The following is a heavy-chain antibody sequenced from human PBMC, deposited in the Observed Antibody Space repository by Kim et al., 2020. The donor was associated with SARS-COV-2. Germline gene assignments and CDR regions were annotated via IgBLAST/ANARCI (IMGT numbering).Heavy chain of an antibody. D-gene: IGHD1-7*01. V-gene: IGHV3-23*05. CDR3: AKLGSGTMLDF. J-gene: IGHJ4*02. Sequence: YAYSVKGRFTISRDISRSTLYLQMNSLRPDDTAVYHCAKLGSGTMLDFWGQGTLVTVSS.